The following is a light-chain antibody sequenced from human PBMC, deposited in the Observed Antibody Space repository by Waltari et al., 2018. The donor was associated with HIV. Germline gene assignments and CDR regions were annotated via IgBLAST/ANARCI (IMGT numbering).Light chain of an antibody. CDR2: SAS. Sequence: EIVMTQSPATLSVSPGERVTLSCRASQSVGSNLAWYQQKPGRAPSLLVYSASTRATGIPARFSGSGSGTEFTLTISSLQSEYFAVYYCQQYINWPPWSFGQGTKVEIK. V-gene: IGKV3-15*01. CDR3: QQYINWPPWS. CDR1: QSVGSN. J-gene: IGKJ1*01.